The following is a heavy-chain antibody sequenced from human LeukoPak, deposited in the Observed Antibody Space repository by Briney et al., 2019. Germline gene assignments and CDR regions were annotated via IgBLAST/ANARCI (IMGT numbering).Heavy chain of an antibody. D-gene: IGHD5-12*01. Sequence: SVKVSCKASGYTFTGYYVHWVRQAPGQGLEWMGGIIPIFGTANYAQKFQGRVTITADESTSTAYMELSSLRSEDTAVYYCARIYRSHRYYYFDYWGQGTLVTVSS. CDR3: ARIYRSHRYYYFDY. CDR2: IIPIFGTA. J-gene: IGHJ4*02. CDR1: GYTFTGYY. V-gene: IGHV1-69*13.